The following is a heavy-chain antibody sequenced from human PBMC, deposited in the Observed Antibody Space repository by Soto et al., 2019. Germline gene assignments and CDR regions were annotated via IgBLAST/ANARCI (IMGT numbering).Heavy chain of an antibody. CDR1: GFNFSSYQ. J-gene: IGHJ4*02. D-gene: IGHD1-26*01. CDR3: ARVVGSTRTPDY. Sequence: GSLILSCAASGFNFSSYQMNWFRQAPGKGLEWVSYISSSGSTIYYAYSVKGRFTISRDNAKNSLYLQMNSLRAENTAVYYCARVVGSTRTPDYWGQGTLVTVSS. V-gene: IGHV3-48*03. CDR2: ISSSGSTI.